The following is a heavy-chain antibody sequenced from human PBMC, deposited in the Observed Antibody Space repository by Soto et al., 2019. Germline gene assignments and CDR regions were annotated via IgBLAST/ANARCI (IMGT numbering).Heavy chain of an antibody. CDR1: GFTFSTYG. Sequence: QVQLVESGGGVVQPGRSLRLSCAASGFTFSTYGMHWVRQAPGKGLEWVAVISYDGNNKYYADSVKGRFTISRDNSKNTLYLQMNSVRAEDTAVYYCAKDRGGDGSGKPSGYYGMDVWGQGTTVTVSS. CDR2: ISYDGNNK. D-gene: IGHD3-10*01. V-gene: IGHV3-30*18. J-gene: IGHJ6*02. CDR3: AKDRGGDGSGKPSGYYGMDV.